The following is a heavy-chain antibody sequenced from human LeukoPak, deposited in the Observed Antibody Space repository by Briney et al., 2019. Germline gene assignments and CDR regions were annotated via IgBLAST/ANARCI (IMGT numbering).Heavy chain of an antibody. V-gene: IGHV5-51*01. CDR1: AYSFTTYW. J-gene: IGHJ4*02. CDR3: ASMSNSWVPLDY. Sequence: GESLKISCKASAYSFTTYWIGCVRQMPGKGLEWMGIIYPGDSDTRYSPSFQGQVTISADKSISTAYLQWSSLKASHTAIYYCASMSNSWVPLDYWGQGTLVTVSS. D-gene: IGHD6-13*01. CDR2: IYPGDSDT.